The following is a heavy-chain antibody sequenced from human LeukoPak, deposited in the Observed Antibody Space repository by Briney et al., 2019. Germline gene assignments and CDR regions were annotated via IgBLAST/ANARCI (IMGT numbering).Heavy chain of an antibody. CDR1: GGSISSYY. CDR3: ARDGDMVITTDWFDP. CDR2: IYYSGST. J-gene: IGHJ5*02. V-gene: IGHV4-59*12. Sequence: SETLSLTCTVSGGSISSYYWSWIRQPPGKGLEWIGYIYYSGSTNYNPSLKSRVTISVDTSKNQFSLKLSSVTAADTAVYYCARDGDMVITTDWFDPWGQGTLVTVSS. D-gene: IGHD3-22*01.